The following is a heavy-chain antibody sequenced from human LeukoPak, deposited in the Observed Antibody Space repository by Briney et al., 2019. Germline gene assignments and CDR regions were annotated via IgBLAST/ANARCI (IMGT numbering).Heavy chain of an antibody. V-gene: IGHV1-69*05. D-gene: IGHD6-13*01. J-gene: IGHJ2*01. CDR2: IIPIFGTA. CDR1: GGTFSSYA. Sequence: ASVKVSCMASGGTFSSYAISWVRQAPGQGLEWMGGIIPIFGTANYAQKFQGRVTITTDESTSTAYMELSSLRSEDTAVYYCARGGAAAATQWYFDLWGRGTLVTVSS. CDR3: ARGGAAAATQWYFDL.